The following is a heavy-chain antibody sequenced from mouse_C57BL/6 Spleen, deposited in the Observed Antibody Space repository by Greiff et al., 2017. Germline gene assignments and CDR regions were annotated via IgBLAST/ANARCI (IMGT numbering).Heavy chain of an antibody. J-gene: IGHJ4*01. D-gene: IGHD1-1*01. CDR3: TRRITTVVATDYAMDY. CDR2: IDPETGGT. Sequence: QVQLKQSGAELVRPGASVTLSCKASGYTFTDYEMHWVKQTPVHGLEWIGAIDPETGGTAYNQKFKGKAILTADKSSSTAYMELRSLTSEDSAVYYCTRRITTVVATDYAMDYWGQGTSVTVSS. CDR1: GYTFTDYE. V-gene: IGHV1-15*01.